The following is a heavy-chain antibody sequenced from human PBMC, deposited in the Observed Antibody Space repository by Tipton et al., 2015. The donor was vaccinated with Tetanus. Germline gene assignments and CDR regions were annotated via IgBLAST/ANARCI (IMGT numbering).Heavy chain of an antibody. CDR2: ISYSSTSI. Sequence: SLRLSCAGSGFSFRDFGMNWVRQAPGKGLEWISYISYSSTSIYYADSVKGRFAVSRDNAKNPLYLQMNTLRDDDTAVYYCARRGEARANWFDSWGQGTLVTVSS. CDR3: ARRGEARANWFDS. V-gene: IGHV3-48*02. J-gene: IGHJ5*01. CDR1: GFSFRDFG.